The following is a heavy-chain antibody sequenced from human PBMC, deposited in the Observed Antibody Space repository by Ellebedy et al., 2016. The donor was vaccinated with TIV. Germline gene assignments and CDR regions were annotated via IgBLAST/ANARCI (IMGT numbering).Heavy chain of an antibody. CDR3: ARELDIAMFY. CDR1: GYTFTSYT. D-gene: IGHD5-18*01. Sequence: AASVKVSCKASGYTFTSYTMHWVRQAPGQRLEWMGWINAGNGNTKDSQKFQGRVTITRDTSASTAYMELSSLSSEDTAVYYCARELDIAMFYWGQGTLVTVSS. V-gene: IGHV1-3*01. J-gene: IGHJ4*02. CDR2: INAGNGNT.